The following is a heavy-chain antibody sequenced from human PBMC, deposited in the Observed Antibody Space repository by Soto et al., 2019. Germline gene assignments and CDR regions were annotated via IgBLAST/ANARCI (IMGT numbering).Heavy chain of an antibody. Sequence: QVQLQESGPGLVKPSQTLSLTCTVSGGSISSGDYYWSWIRQTPGKGLEWIGYIYYSGSTHYNPSLKSRVTISVDTSKNQSSLKLSSVTAADTAVYYCARARGSGSPDWFDPWGQGTLVTVSS. CDR1: GGSISSGDYY. D-gene: IGHD5-12*01. J-gene: IGHJ5*02. V-gene: IGHV4-30-4*01. CDR3: ARARGSGSPDWFDP. CDR2: IYYSGST.